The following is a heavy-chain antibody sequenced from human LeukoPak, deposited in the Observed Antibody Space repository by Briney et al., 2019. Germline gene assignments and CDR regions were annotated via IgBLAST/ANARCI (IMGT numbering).Heavy chain of an antibody. Sequence: GGSLRLSCAASGFTFSSYWMSWVRQAPGKGLEWVANIKHDGSEKYYVDSVKGRFTISRDNAKNSLYLQMDSLRAEDTAVYYCASGSHIVPVDYWGQGTLVTVSS. CDR3: ASGSHIVPVDY. D-gene: IGHD2-2*01. J-gene: IGHJ4*02. CDR2: IKHDGSEK. CDR1: GFTFSSYW. V-gene: IGHV3-7*01.